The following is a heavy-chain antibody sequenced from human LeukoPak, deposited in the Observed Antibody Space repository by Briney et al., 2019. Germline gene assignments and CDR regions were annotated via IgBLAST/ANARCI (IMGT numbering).Heavy chain of an antibody. J-gene: IGHJ4*02. CDR1: GFTFSSYG. CDR2: VWYDGSEK. D-gene: IGHD7-27*01. Sequence: GRPLRLSCAASGFTFSSYGIHWVRQAPGKGLEWVAVVWYDGSEKYYADSVKGRFTISRDNSKNTLYLQMNSLRAEDTAIYYCARDRGDPDYYFDQWGQGTLVTVSS. CDR3: ARDRGDPDYYFDQ. V-gene: IGHV3-33*01.